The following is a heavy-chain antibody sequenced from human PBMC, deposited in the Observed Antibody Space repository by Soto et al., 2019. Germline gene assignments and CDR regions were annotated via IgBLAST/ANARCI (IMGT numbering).Heavy chain of an antibody. CDR2: IGTAGDT. CDR1: GFTFSSYD. Sequence: EVQLVESGGGLVQPGGSLRLSCAASGFTFSSYDMHWVRQATGKGLEWVSAIGTAGDTYYPGSVKGRFTISRENAKNSLYLQMNSLRAEDTAVYYCARESFKGKYGMDVWGQGTTVTVSS. J-gene: IGHJ6*02. V-gene: IGHV3-13*01. CDR3: ARESFKGKYGMDV. D-gene: IGHD3-10*01.